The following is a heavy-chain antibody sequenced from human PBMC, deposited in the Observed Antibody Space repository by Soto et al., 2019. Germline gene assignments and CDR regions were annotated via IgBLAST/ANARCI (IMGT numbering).Heavy chain of an antibody. V-gene: IGHV3-30-3*01. CDR1: GFTFSSYA. J-gene: IGHJ6*02. CDR2: ISYDGSNK. CDR3: ARDRLQPPPFYYYYGMDV. D-gene: IGHD4-4*01. Sequence: GGSLRLSCAASGFTFSSYAMHWVRQAPGKGLEWVAVISYDGSNKYYADSVKGRFTISRDNSKNTPYLQMTSLRAEDTAVYYCARDRLQPPPFYYYYGMDVWGQGTTVTVSS.